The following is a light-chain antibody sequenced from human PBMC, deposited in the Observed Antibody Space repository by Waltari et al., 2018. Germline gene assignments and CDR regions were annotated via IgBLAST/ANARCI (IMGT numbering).Light chain of an antibody. CDR1: SLRTYY. J-gene: IGLJ1*01. V-gene: IGLV3-19*01. CDR3: NSRDSSGNPYV. CDR2: GKN. Sequence: SSELTQDPAVSVALGQTVRITCQGDSLRTYYANWYQQKLGQAPVVVIYGKNNRPSGIPDRLSASSSGNTASLTIAGAQAEDEADYYCNSRDSSGNPYVFGSGTKVTVL.